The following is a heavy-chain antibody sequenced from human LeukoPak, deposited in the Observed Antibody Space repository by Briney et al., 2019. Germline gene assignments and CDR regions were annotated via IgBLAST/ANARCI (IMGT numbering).Heavy chain of an antibody. D-gene: IGHD2-2*01. CDR3: ARDSGIVVVPAVDALDI. Sequence: GASVKVSCKASGYTFTSYYMHWVRQAPGQGLEWMGWINPNSGGTNYAQKFQGRVTMTRDTSISTAYMELSRLRSDDTAVYYCARDSGIVVVPAVDALDIWGQGTMVTVSS. V-gene: IGHV1-2*02. CDR2: INPNSGGT. J-gene: IGHJ3*02. CDR1: GYTFTSYY.